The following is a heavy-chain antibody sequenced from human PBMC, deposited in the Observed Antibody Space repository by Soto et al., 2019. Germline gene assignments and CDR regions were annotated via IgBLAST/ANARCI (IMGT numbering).Heavy chain of an antibody. Sequence: EVQLVESGGGLVQPGGSLRLSCAASGFTFNNYWMHWVRQAPGKGLVWVSRINREGSSTSYVYSVKGRFTISRDNAKNTLYLQMNSLRAEDTAVYYCAREIMTTVAIDYWGQGTLVTVSS. CDR2: INREGSST. V-gene: IGHV3-74*01. D-gene: IGHD4-17*01. CDR3: AREIMTTVAIDY. CDR1: GFTFNNYW. J-gene: IGHJ4*02.